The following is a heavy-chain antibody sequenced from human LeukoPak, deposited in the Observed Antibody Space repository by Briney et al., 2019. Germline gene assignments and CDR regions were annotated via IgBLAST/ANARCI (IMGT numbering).Heavy chain of an antibody. J-gene: IGHJ6*03. D-gene: IGHD3-10*01. CDR3: ARGGVNTMVRGVIRYYYMDV. CDR1: GFTVSSNY. V-gene: IGHV3-53*01. Sequence: GGSLRLSCAASGFTVSSNYMSWVRQAPGKGLEWVSVIYGGGSTYYADSVKGRFTISRDNSKNTLYLQMNSLRAEDTAVYYCARGGVNTMVRGVIRYYYMDVWGKGTTVTISS. CDR2: IYGGGST.